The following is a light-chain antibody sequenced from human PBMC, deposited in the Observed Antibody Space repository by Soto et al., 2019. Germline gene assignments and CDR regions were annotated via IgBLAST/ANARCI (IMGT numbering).Light chain of an antibody. J-gene: IGLJ3*02. Sequence: QSALTQPPSVSGSPGQSVTISCTGTSSDVGSYDRVSWYQHPPGTAPKLIIYEVSNRPSGVPDRFSGSKSGNTASLTISGLQAEDEADYYCSSFTSSSTLVFGGGTKLTVL. CDR1: SSDVGSYDR. CDR3: SSFTSSSTLV. V-gene: IGLV2-18*02. CDR2: EVS.